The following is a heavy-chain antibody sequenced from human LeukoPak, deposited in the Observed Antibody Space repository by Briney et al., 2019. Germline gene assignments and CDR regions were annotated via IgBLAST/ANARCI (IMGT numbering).Heavy chain of an antibody. J-gene: IGHJ6*02. CDR3: ARDQPGVSPQDYYYGMDV. V-gene: IGHV1-69*04. CDR1: GGTFSSYA. Sequence: ASVKVSCKASGGTFSSYAISWVRQAPGQGLEWMGRIIPILGIANYAQKFQGRVTITADKSTSTAYMELSSLRSEDTAVYYCARDQPGVSPQDYYYGMDVWGQGTTVTASS. D-gene: IGHD3-10*01. CDR2: IIPILGIA.